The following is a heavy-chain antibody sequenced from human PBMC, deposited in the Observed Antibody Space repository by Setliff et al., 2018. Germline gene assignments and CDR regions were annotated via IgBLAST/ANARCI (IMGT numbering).Heavy chain of an antibody. D-gene: IGHD3-10*01. CDR1: GFTYNNDW. J-gene: IGHJ4*02. CDR2: INPDGSEK. CDR3: RLWFGELLRDY. V-gene: IGHV3-7*03. Sequence: GGSLRLSCGASGFTYNNDWVSWVRQAPGKGLEWLASINPDGSEKYYVDSVKGRFTISRDNAKNSLSLQMNSLRTEDTAVYYCRLWFGELLRDYWGQGTLVTVSS.